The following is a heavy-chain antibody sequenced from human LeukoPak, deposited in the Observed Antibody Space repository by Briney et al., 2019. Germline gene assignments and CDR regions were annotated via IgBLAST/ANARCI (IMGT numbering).Heavy chain of an antibody. Sequence: PGGSLRLSCAASGFTFSSYSMNWVRQAPGKGLEWVANMNEDGSEKDNVDSVKGRFTISRDNAKNSLYLQMNSLRAEDTAVYYCARGGAVRPDYWGQGTLVTVSS. D-gene: IGHD6-6*01. CDR2: MNEDGSEK. CDR3: ARGGAVRPDY. J-gene: IGHJ4*02. CDR1: GFTFSSYS. V-gene: IGHV3-7*01.